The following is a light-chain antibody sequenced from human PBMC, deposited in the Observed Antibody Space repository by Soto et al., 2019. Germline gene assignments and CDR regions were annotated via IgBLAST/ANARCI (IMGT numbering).Light chain of an antibody. CDR2: EVT. CDR1: SSDVGIYDY. Sequence: QSALTQPASMSGSPGQSISISCTGTSSDVGIYDYVSWYQHHPGKAPKLMVYEVTNRPSGVSNRFSGSKSGNTASLTISGLQAEDEADYYCSSFSSDSTPLVFGGGTKVTVL. V-gene: IGLV2-14*01. CDR3: SSFSSDSTPLV. J-gene: IGLJ2*01.